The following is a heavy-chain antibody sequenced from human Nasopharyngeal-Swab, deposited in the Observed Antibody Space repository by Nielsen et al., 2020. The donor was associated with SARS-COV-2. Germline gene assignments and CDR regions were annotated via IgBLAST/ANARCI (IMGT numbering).Heavy chain of an antibody. CDR1: GGSFSGYY. J-gene: IGHJ6*02. CDR2: INHSGST. Sequence: SETLSLTCAVYGGSFSGYYWSWIRQPPGKGLEWIGEINHSGSTNYNLSLKSRVTISVDTSKNQFSLKLSSVTAADTAVYYCARGADQSDGMDVWGQGTTVTVSS. CDR3: ARGADQSDGMDV. V-gene: IGHV4-34*01.